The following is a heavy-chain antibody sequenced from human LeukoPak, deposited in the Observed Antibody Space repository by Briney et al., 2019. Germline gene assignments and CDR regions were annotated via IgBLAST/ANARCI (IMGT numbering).Heavy chain of an antibody. CDR3: ARGIVATTGNYYYGMDV. J-gene: IGHJ6*02. CDR2: MNPNSGNT. V-gene: IGHV1-8*01. D-gene: IGHD5-12*01. CDR1: GYTFTSYN. Sequence: GASVKVSCKAFGYTFTSYNINWVRQATGQGLEWMGWMNPNSGNTGYAQKFQGRVTMTRNTSISTAYMELSSLRSEDTAVYYCARGIVATTGNYYYGMDVWGQGTTVTVSS.